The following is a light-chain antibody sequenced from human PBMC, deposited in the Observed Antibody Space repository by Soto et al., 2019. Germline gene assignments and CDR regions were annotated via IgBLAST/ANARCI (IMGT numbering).Light chain of an antibody. V-gene: IGLV1-40*01. CDR3: QSNDSSLSGYV. Sequence: QSVLTQPPSVSGAPGQRVTISCTGGTSNIGAGYDVHWYQQLPGTAPKLLIYGNSNRPSGVPDRFSGSKSGTSASLAITGLQAEDEGDYYCQSNDSSLSGYVFGPGTKVTVL. J-gene: IGLJ1*01. CDR2: GNS. CDR1: TSNIGAGYD.